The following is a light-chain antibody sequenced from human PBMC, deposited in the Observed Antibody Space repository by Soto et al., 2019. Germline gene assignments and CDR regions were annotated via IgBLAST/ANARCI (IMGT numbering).Light chain of an antibody. J-gene: IGKJ4*01. V-gene: IGKV3-15*01. CDR1: QSVTSR. CDR2: GAS. CDR3: QQYNNLPLT. Sequence: EVVMTQSPATLSVSPGERATLSCRASQSVTSRLAWYQQKPGQAPRLLIYGASARATGIPARFSGSGSGTEFTLTINSMQSEYFAVYYCQQYNNLPLTFGGGTKVDIK.